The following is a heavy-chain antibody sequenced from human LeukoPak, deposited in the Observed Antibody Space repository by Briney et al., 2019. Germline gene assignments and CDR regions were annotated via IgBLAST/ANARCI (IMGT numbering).Heavy chain of an antibody. CDR2: IKQDGSEQ. CDR3: ARGQIRSRYYFDY. J-gene: IGHJ4*02. Sequence: GGSLRLSCAASGFTFSNYWMSWVRQAPGKGLEWVANIKQDGSEQYYVDSVKGRFTISRDNAKNSLYLQMNSLRAEDTAVYYCARGQIRSRYYFDYWGQGTLVTVSS. V-gene: IGHV3-7*01. CDR1: GFTFSNYW. D-gene: IGHD1-26*01.